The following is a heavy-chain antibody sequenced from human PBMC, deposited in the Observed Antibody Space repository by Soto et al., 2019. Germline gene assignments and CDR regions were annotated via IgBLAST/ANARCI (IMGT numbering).Heavy chain of an antibody. CDR3: TTGLLWFGEFHFDY. V-gene: IGHV3-15*07. CDR2: IKSKTDGGTT. CDR1: GFTFSNAW. J-gene: IGHJ4*02. D-gene: IGHD3-10*01. Sequence: GGSLRLSCAASGFTFSNAWMNWVRQAPGKGLEWVGRIKSKTDGGTTDYAPPVKGRFTMSREVSKNRLYLQMNSLKTEDTAVYYCTTGLLWFGEFHFDYWGQGTLVTVSS.